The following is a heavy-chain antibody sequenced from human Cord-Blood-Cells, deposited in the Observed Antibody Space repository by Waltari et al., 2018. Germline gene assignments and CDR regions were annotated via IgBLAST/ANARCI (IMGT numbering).Heavy chain of an antibody. CDR1: GFTFSSYG. J-gene: IGHJ2*01. D-gene: IGHD2-21*01. V-gene: IGHV3-30*18. CDR2: ISYYGSNK. CDR3: AKRDSPYWYFDL. Sequence: QVQLVESGGGVVQPGRSLRLSCAASGFTFSSYGMHWVRQAPGKGLEWVAVISYYGSNKYYADSVKGRFTISRDNSKNTLYLQMNSLRAEDTAVYYCAKRDSPYWYFDLWGRGTLVTVSS.